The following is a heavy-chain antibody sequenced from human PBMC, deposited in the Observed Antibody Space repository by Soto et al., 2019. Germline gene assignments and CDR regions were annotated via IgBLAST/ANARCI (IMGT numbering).Heavy chain of an antibody. CDR3: ARGALRYYRYGMDV. Sequence: QVQLQESGPGLVKPSETLSLSCTVSGDSVSSYYWSWIRQLPGRGLEWIGSISISGNTNYNPSLKSGVTIARDTSKYQFALNLKSVPAADAAVYYCARGALRYYRYGMDVWGQGTTVTVAS. CDR1: GDSVSSYY. J-gene: IGHJ6*02. V-gene: IGHV4-59*02. CDR2: ISISGNT.